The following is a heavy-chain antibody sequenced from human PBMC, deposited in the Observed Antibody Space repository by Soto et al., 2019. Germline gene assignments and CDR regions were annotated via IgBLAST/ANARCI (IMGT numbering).Heavy chain of an antibody. J-gene: IGHJ3*02. CDR1: GGTFSSYA. CDR2: IIPIFGTA. D-gene: IGHD2-2*01. Sequence: QVQLVQSGAEVKKPGSSVKVSCKASGGTFSSYAISWVRQAPGQGLEWMGGIIPIFGTANYAQKFQGRVTITADESTSPAYMELSSLRSEDTAVYYCAARYCISTSCYRSNAFDIWGQGTMVTVSS. V-gene: IGHV1-69*12. CDR3: AARYCISTSCYRSNAFDI.